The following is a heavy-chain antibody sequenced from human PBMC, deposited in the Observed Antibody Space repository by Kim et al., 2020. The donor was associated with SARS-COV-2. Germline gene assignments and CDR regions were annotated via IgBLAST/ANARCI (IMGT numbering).Heavy chain of an antibody. CDR2: KQVGSEK. Sequence: KQVGSEKYYVESVRGRFSISRDNARNSLDLQMNSLRAEDTAVYYCARDFTRWGQGTLVTVSS. J-gene: IGHJ4*02. V-gene: IGHV3-7*03. CDR3: ARDFTR.